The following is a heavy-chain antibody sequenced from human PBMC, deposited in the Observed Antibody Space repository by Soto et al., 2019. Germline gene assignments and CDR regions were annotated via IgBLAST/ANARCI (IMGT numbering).Heavy chain of an antibody. CDR1: GYSFTSYW. V-gene: IGHV5-51*01. J-gene: IGHJ4*02. D-gene: IGHD6-13*01. Sequence: GESLKISCKGSGYSFTSYWIGWVRQMPGKGLEWMGIIYPGDSDTRYSPSFQGQVTISADKSISTAYLQWSSLKASDTAMYYCARHEWCPIAAAGYVDYWGQGTLVTVSS. CDR3: ARHEWCPIAAAGYVDY. CDR2: IYPGDSDT.